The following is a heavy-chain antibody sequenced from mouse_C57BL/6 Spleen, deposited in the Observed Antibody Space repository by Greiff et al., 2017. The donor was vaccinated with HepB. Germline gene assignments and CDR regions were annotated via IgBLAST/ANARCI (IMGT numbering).Heavy chain of an antibody. D-gene: IGHD2-4*01. CDR1: GYAFSSYW. V-gene: IGHV1-80*01. J-gene: IGHJ1*03. CDR2: IYPGDGDT. Sequence: QVQLQQSGAELVKPGASVKISCKASGYAFSSYWMNWVKQRPGKGLEWIGQIYPGDGDTNYNGKFKGKATLTADKSSSTAYMQLSSLTSEDSAVYFCARSSYDDDDGWYFDVWGTGTTVTVSS. CDR3: ARSSYDDDDGWYFDV.